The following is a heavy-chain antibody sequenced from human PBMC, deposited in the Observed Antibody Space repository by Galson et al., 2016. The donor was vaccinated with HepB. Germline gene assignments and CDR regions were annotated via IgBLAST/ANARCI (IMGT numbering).Heavy chain of an antibody. J-gene: IGHJ6*02. CDR2: ISFDGSDE. CDR1: GFSFRSYA. Sequence: SLRLSCAASGFSFRSYAMHWVRQVPGKGLEWVAVISFDGSDEYYADSVKGRFTISRDNSKNTLYLQMNSRIVEDTAVYYCARGPGSYYRGREYYYGMDVWGQRTTVTVSS. CDR3: ARGPGSYYRGREYYYGMDV. D-gene: IGHD3-10*01. V-gene: IGHV3-30*04.